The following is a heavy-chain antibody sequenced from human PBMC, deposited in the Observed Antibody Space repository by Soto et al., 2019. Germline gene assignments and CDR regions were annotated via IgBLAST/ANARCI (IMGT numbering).Heavy chain of an antibody. CDR1: GFPFSEYA. V-gene: IGHV3-33*01. CDR2: VWFDGSYE. Sequence: QVQLVESGGGVVQPGRSLTLSCVASGFPFSEYAINWVRQAPGKGLEWVAVVWFDGSYEYFADSVKGRFTISRDNSKKTVNMQMINLSAEDTAMYFCVRDGESYDSSGKFDFWGQGTLVTVSS. D-gene: IGHD3-22*01. CDR3: VRDGESYDSSGKFDF. J-gene: IGHJ4*02.